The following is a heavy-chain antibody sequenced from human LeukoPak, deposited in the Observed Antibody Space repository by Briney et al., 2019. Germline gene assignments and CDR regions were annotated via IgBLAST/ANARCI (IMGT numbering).Heavy chain of an antibody. CDR2: IYYSGST. V-gene: IGHV4-59*12. Sequence: SETLSLTCTVSGGSISSYYWSWIRQPPGKGLEWIGYIYYSGSTNYNPSLKSRVTISVDTSKNQFSLKLSSVTAADTAVYYCARGGSGITIFGVGGYYYYGMDVWGQGTTVTVSS. J-gene: IGHJ6*02. D-gene: IGHD3-3*01. CDR3: ARGGSGITIFGVGGYYYYGMDV. CDR1: GGSISSYY.